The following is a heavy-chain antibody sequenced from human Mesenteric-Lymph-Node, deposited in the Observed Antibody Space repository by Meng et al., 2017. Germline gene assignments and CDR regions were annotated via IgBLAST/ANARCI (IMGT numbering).Heavy chain of an antibody. CDR2: NFYSGST. CDR3: ASTHCSGGSCSGH. CDR1: GGSISTYR. J-gene: IGHJ4*02. Sequence: SETLSLTCTVSGGSISTYRWHWIRQAPGKRMEWIGYNFYSGSTNYNPSLKSRVTISMDTSKNQFSLKLSSVSAADTAVYYCASTHCSGGSCSGHWGQGTLVTVSS. V-gene: IGHV4-59*01. D-gene: IGHD2-15*01.